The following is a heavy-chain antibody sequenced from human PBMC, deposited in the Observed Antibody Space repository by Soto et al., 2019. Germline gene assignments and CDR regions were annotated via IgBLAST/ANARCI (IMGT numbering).Heavy chain of an antibody. Sequence: ELQLVQSGAEVKKPGESLKISCKGSGYNFANYWIGWVRQMPGKGLEWMGIIYPGNSDTRYSPSFQGQVTISADTSISTAYREWSSLKASDTAIYYCARHGYYDVLKKNYWGQGTLVTVSS. V-gene: IGHV5-51*01. J-gene: IGHJ4*02. CDR1: GYNFANYW. D-gene: IGHD3-9*01. CDR3: ARHGYYDVLKKNY. CDR2: IYPGNSDT.